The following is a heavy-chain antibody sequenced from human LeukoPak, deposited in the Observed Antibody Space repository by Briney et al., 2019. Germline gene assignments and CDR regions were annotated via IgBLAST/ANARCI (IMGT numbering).Heavy chain of an antibody. D-gene: IGHD1-26*01. CDR1: GGSFSGYY. CDR3: ARLGSRVL. Sequence: SETLSLTCALYGGSFSGYYWSWIRQSPGKGLEWIGQINHSGYTNYKPSLKSRVTMSVDTSKNQFFLKLISMTAADTAVYYCARLGSRVLWGQGTLVTVSS. J-gene: IGHJ4*02. CDR2: INHSGYT. V-gene: IGHV4-34*01.